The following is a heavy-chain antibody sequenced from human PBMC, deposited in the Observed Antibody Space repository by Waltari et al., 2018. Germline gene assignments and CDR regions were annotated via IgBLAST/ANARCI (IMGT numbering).Heavy chain of an antibody. Sequence: EVQLVESGGGLVKHGGSLRLSGAAAGFTFSSYSMNWVRQAPGKGLEWVSSISSSSSYIYYADSVKGRFTISRDNAKNSLYLQMNSLRAEDTAVYYCARDQDQLGIFDYWGQGTLVTVSS. D-gene: IGHD7-27*01. V-gene: IGHV3-21*01. CDR2: ISSSSSYI. CDR3: ARDQDQLGIFDY. J-gene: IGHJ4*02. CDR1: GFTFSSYS.